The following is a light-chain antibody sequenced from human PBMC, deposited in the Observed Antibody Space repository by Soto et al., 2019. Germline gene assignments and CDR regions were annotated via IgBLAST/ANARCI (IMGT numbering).Light chain of an antibody. Sequence: QSVLTQPPSVSGAPGQRVTISFTGSSSNIGAGYDVHWYQQLPGTAPKLLIYGNSNRPSGVPDRFSGSKSGTSASLAITGLRAEDEADYYCQSYDSSLSGWVFGGGTQLPVL. J-gene: IGLJ3*02. CDR1: SSNIGAGYD. CDR3: QSYDSSLSGWV. V-gene: IGLV1-40*01. CDR2: GNS.